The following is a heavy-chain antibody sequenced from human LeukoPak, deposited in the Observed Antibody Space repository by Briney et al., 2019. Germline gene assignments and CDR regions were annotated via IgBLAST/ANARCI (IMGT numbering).Heavy chain of an antibody. D-gene: IGHD4-17*01. CDR3: ARHVRAGFGDSYYFDY. Sequence: SETLSLTCTVSGGSISTYSWSWIRQPPGKGLEWIRYIYYSGSTNYNPSLKSRLTISVDTSKNQFSLKLSSVTAADTAVYYCARHVRAGFGDSYYFDYWGQGTLVTVSS. CDR1: GGSISTYS. J-gene: IGHJ4*02. CDR2: IYYSGST. V-gene: IGHV4-59*08.